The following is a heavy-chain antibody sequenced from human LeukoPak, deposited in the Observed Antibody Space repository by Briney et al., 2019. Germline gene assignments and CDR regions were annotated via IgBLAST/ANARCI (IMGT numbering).Heavy chain of an antibody. CDR3: ARDTYYYDSSPYTFDY. V-gene: IGHV3-11*01. Sequence: GGSLRLSCAASGFTFSDYYMSWIRQAPGQGLEWVSYSSSSGSTIHYADSVKGRFTISRDNAKNSLYLQMDSLRAEDTAVYYCARDTYYYDSSPYTFDYWGQGTLVTVSS. D-gene: IGHD3-22*01. J-gene: IGHJ4*02. CDR1: GFTFSDYY. CDR2: SSSSGSTI.